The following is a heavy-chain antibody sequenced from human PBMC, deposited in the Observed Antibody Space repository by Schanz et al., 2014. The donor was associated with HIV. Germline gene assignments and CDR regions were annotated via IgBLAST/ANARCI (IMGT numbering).Heavy chain of an antibody. Sequence: EVQLVESGGGLVKPGRSLRLSCTASGFTFGDYPMSWVRQAPGTGLEWVGEIKQDGSEKYIVDSVKGRFTISRDNAQNSVYLQMNSLRAEDTAVYYCAIRTPMISFGAFDIWGRGTMVTVSS. CDR3: AIRTPMISFGAFDI. CDR1: GFTFGDYP. D-gene: IGHD3-16*01. CDR2: IKQDGSEK. J-gene: IGHJ3*02. V-gene: IGHV3-7*01.